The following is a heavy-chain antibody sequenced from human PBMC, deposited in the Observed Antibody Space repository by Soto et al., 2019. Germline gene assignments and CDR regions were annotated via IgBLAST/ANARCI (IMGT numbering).Heavy chain of an antibody. Sequence: QVQLVESGGGVVQPGRSLRLSCAASGFTFSSYGMHWVRQAPGKGLEWVAVISYDGSNKYYADSVKGRFTISRDNSKNTRYLQMNSLRSEDTAVYYFAKDLLEWLLRQRGDFGYWGQGTLVTVSS. CDR2: ISYDGSNK. D-gene: IGHD3-3*01. J-gene: IGHJ4*02. CDR1: GFTFSSYG. CDR3: AKDLLEWLLRQRGDFGY. V-gene: IGHV3-30*18.